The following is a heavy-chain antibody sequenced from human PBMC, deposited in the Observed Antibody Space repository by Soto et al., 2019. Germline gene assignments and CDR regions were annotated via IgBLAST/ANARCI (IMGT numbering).Heavy chain of an antibody. CDR1: GGFVNSVNNY. CDR2: IFYTGST. J-gene: IGHJ5*02. V-gene: IGHV4-30-4*01. CDR3: ARVHFSSFGVADPPVGWFDP. Sequence: QVHLQESGPGLVKPSQTLSLTCTVSGGFVNSVNNYWSWIRQPPGKGLEWLGYIFYTGSTYYNPSLNSRITRSIDTSQNRFSRKLTSVTAADTAVYYCARVHFSSFGVADPPVGWFDPWGQGTLVTVSS. D-gene: IGHD3-3*01.